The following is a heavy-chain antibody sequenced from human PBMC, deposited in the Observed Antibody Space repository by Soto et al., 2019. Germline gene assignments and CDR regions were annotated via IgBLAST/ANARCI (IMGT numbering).Heavy chain of an antibody. CDR2: ISGSGGST. V-gene: IGHV3-23*01. CDR1: GFTFSTSP. D-gene: IGHD3-10*01. CDR3: ARGSSFDY. J-gene: IGHJ4*02. Sequence: EVQLLESGGGLVQPGGSLRLSCAASGFTFSTSPMSWVRQAPGKGLEWVSTISGSGGSTYYADSVKGRFTISRDNSKNTLSVQMNSLRAEDTAVYYCARGSSFDYWGQGTLVTVS.